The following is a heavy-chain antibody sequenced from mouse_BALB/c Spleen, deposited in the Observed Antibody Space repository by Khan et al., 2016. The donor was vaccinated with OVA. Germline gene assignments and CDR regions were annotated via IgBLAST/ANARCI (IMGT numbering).Heavy chain of an antibody. CDR1: GFSLTSYG. Sequence: QVQLKESGPGLVAPSQSLSITCTVSGFSLTSYGVHWVRQPPGKGLEWLGVIWTGGSNNYNSALMSRLRISKDNSKSQVFLKMNSQHTDDTAMYYCARREDIWGQGTTLTGSS. J-gene: IGHJ2*01. CDR2: IWTGGSN. D-gene: IGHD1-3*01. CDR3: ARREDI. V-gene: IGHV2-9*02.